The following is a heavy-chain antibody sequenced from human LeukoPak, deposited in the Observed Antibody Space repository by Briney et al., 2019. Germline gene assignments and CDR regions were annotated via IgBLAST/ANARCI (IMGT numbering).Heavy chain of an antibody. CDR1: GGSFSGYY. V-gene: IGHV4-34*01. Sequence: SETLSLTCAVYGGSFSGYYWSWIRQPPGKGLEWIGEISHSGSTNYNPSLKSRVTISVDTSKNQFSLKLSSVTAADTAVYYCAATVTTADYWGQGTLVTVSS. CDR2: ISHSGST. CDR3: AATVTTADY. D-gene: IGHD4-11*01. J-gene: IGHJ4*02.